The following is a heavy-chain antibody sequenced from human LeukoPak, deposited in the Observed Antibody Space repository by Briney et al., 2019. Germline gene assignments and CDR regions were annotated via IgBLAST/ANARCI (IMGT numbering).Heavy chain of an antibody. CDR1: GGSISTYY. D-gene: IGHD6-19*01. V-gene: IGHV4-4*07. CDR2: IHTSGST. J-gene: IGHJ4*02. Sequence: PETLSLTCTVSGGSISTYYWSWIRQSAGKGLEWIGRIHTSGSTDYNPSLRSRVTMSVDTSKNQFSLKVSSVTAADTGIYYCARAPEFSSGWLLDCWGQGSLVTVSS. CDR3: ARAPEFSSGWLLDC.